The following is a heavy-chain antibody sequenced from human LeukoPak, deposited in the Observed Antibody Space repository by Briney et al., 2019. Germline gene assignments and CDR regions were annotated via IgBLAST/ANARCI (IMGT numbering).Heavy chain of an antibody. CDR1: GGSISSYY. D-gene: IGHD3-10*01. V-gene: IGHV4-59*08. J-gene: IGHJ6*02. CDR3: ARSSGSYYTDYYYGLDV. CDR2: IYYSGST. Sequence: SETLSLTCSVSGGSISSYYWSWIRQPPGKGLEWIGYIYYSGSTNYNPSLKSRVTISVDTSKNRFSLKLSSVTAADTAVYYCARSSGSYYTDYYYGLDVWGQGTTVTVSS.